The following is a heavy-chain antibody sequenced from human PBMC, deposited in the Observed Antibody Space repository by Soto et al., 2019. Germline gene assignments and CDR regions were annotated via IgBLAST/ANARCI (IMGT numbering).Heavy chain of an antibody. Sequence: EVQLLESGGGLVQPGGSLRLSCAASGFTFSNYAMSWVRPAPGKGLEWVSAVSGSGGTTYYADSVRGRFTISRDNSKNTLYLQMNSLRAEDTAIYFCARCTVDTIVTSDWCNWFDPWGQGTLVTVSS. D-gene: IGHD5-18*01. CDR1: GFTFSNYA. CDR2: VSGSGGTT. V-gene: IGHV3-23*01. CDR3: ARCTVDTIVTSDWCNWFDP. J-gene: IGHJ5*02.